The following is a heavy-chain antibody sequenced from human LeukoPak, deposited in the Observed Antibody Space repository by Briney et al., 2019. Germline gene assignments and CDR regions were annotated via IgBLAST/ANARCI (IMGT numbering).Heavy chain of an antibody. CDR2: ISGDGGTT. CDR1: GFTFDDYA. J-gene: IGHJ4*02. V-gene: IGHV3-43*02. Sequence: GGSLRLSCAASGFTFDDYAMHWVRQAPGKGLEWVSLISGDGGTTYSADSVKGRFTISRDNSKNSLCLQMNSLRTEDTALYYCARSLPDYFDYWGQGTLVTVSS. CDR3: ARSLPDYFDY.